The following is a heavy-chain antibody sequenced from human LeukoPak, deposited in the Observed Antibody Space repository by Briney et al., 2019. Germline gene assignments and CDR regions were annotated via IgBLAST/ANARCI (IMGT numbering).Heavy chain of an antibody. Sequence: ASVKVSCKASGYTFTSYYMHWVRQAPGQGLEWMGIINPSGGSTSYAQKFQGRVTKTRDTSTSTVYMELSSLRSEDTAVYYCAREGIAVAGILDYFDYWGQGTLVTVSS. D-gene: IGHD6-19*01. J-gene: IGHJ4*02. CDR1: GYTFTSYY. CDR3: AREGIAVAGILDYFDY. CDR2: INPSGGST. V-gene: IGHV1-46*01.